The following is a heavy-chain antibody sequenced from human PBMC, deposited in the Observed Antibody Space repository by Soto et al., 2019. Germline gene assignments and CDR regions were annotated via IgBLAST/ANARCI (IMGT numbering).Heavy chain of an antibody. CDR1: GDTFSSYT. CDR3: ARDPRSRPYIAVERLVPLLDEYFQH. D-gene: IGHD6-19*01. V-gene: IGHV1-46*03. CDR2: INPSGGST. J-gene: IGHJ1*01. Sequence: ASVKVSCKASGDTFSSYTISWVRQAPGQGLEWMGIINPSGGSTSYAQKFQGRVTMTRDTSTSTVYMELSSLRSEDTAVYYCARDPRSRPYIAVERLVPLLDEYFQHWGQGTLVTVSS.